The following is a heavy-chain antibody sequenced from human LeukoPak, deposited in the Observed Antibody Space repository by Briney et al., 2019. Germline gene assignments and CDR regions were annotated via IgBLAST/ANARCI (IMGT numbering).Heavy chain of an antibody. CDR2: IIPILGIA. CDR1: GGTFSSYA. D-gene: IGHD1-26*01. V-gene: IGHV1-69*04. J-gene: IGHJ6*02. CDR3: ARVRELLANYYYGMDV. Sequence: SVKVSCKASGGTFSSYAISWVRQAPGQGLEWMGRIIPILGIANYAQKFQGRVTITADKSTSTAYMELSSLRSEDTAVYYCARVRELLANYYYGMDVWGQGTTVTVSS.